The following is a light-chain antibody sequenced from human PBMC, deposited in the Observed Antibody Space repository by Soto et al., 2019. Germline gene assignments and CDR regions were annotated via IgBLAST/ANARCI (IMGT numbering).Light chain of an antibody. CDR2: GAK. V-gene: IGKV1-39*01. CDR1: QAISNY. J-gene: IGKJ5*01. Sequence: DIQITQSPSFLSASVGDRVTITCRASQAISNYLNWYQQKPGKAPNLLIFGAKTLQSGVPSRFSGSGSGTDYTLTISSLQPEDFATYYCQQSYRTPTFGQGTRLEIK. CDR3: QQSYRTPT.